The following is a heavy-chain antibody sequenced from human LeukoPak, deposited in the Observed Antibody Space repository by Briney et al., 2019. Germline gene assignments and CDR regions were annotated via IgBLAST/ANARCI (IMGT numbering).Heavy chain of an antibody. CDR2: ISSSSSYI. CDR1: GFTFRSYS. V-gene: IGHV3-21*01. CDR3: VRDGGSVEMATIGDY. J-gene: IGHJ4*02. D-gene: IGHD5-24*01. Sequence: WGSLRLSCAASGFTFRSYSMNWVRQAPGKGLEWVSSISSSSSYIYYADSVKGRFTMSRDNAKNSLYLQMNSLRAEDTAVYYCVRDGGSVEMATIGDYWGQGTLVTVSS.